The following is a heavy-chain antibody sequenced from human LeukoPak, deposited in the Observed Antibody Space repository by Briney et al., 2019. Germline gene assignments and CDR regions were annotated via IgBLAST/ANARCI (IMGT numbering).Heavy chain of an antibody. V-gene: IGHV3-30*02. D-gene: IGHD1-26*01. CDR1: GFTFSSYG. CDR3: ANGASIGSYYAGGYDY. Sequence: GGSLRLSCAASGFTFSSYGMHWVRQAPGKGLEWVAFIRYDGSNKYYADSVKGRFTISRDNSKNTLYLQINSLRAEDTAVYYCANGASIGSYYAGGYDYWGQGTLVTVSS. CDR2: IRYDGSNK. J-gene: IGHJ4*02.